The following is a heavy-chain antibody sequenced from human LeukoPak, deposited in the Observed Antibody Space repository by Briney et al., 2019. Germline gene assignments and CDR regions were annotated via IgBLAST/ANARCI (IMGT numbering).Heavy chain of an antibody. CDR1: GYTFTGYY. J-gene: IGHJ4*02. CDR3: ARVRRSSWYFFGSGREYLLDY. Sequence: ASVKVSCKASGYTFTGYYMHWVRQAPGQGLEWMGWINPKSGGTNYAQKFQGRVTMTRDTSISTAYMELSRLRSDDTAVYYCARVRRSSWYFFGSGREYLLDYWGQGTLVTVSS. D-gene: IGHD6-13*01. CDR2: INPKSGGT. V-gene: IGHV1-2*02.